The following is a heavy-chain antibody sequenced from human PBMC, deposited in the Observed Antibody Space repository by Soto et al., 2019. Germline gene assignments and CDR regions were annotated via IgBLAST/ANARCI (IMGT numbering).Heavy chain of an antibody. CDR2: TYYRSKWYN. CDR3: ARDGTFGHYGDTSTYYLDH. CDR1: GDSVSSNSAA. V-gene: IGHV6-1*01. J-gene: IGHJ4*02. D-gene: IGHD4-17*01. Sequence: SQTLSLTCAISGDSVSSNSAAWNWIRQSPSRGLEWLGRTYYRSKWYNDYAVSVKSRITINPDTSKNQFSLQLNSVTPEDTAVYFCARDGTFGHYGDTSTYYLDHWGQGTPVTVSS.